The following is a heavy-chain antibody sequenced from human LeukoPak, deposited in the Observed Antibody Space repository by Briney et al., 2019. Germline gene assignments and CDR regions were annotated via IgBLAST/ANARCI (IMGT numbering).Heavy chain of an antibody. J-gene: IGHJ4*02. V-gene: IGHV3-30*02. CDR3: ARDCTASGFCGGNHCYREDF. Sequence: PGGSLRLSCAASGFTFSAYGMHWVRQAPGKGLEWVTLIRYDGSNKYYADSVKGRFTISRDNSRNTLYLEMNSLSPEDTALYYCARDCTASGFCGGNHCYREDFWGQGTLVTVSS. CDR1: GFTFSAYG. D-gene: IGHD2-15*01. CDR2: IRYDGSNK.